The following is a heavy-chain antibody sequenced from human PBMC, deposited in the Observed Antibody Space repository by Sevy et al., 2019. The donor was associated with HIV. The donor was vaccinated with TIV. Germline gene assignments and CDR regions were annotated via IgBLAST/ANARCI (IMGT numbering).Heavy chain of an antibody. CDR1: GGSISSSYY. J-gene: IGHJ6*02. CDR2: IYYTGST. CDR3: AKLETVYYYGMDV. D-gene: IGHD1-1*01. V-gene: IGHV4-39*01. Sequence: SETLSLTCNVSGGSISSSYYWGWIRQPPGKGLEWIGSIYYTGSTYYKTSLKSRITVTVDRSKNRLSLRLTTVTAADTAVYYCAKLETVYYYGMDVWGQGIMVTVSS.